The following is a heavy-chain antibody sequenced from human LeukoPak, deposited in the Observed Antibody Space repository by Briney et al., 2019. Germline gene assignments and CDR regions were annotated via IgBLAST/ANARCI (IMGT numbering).Heavy chain of an antibody. D-gene: IGHD3/OR15-3a*01. CDR1: GFTFSSYV. J-gene: IGHJ4*02. V-gene: IGHV3-23*01. CDR2: ISGSGGST. CDR3: ARDGLGVPFCY. Sequence: GGSLRLSCAASGFTFSSYVMSWVRQAPGKGLEWVSAISGSGGSTYYADSVKGRFTISRDNSKNTLYLQMNSLRAEDTAVYYCARDGLGVPFCYWGQGTLVTVSS.